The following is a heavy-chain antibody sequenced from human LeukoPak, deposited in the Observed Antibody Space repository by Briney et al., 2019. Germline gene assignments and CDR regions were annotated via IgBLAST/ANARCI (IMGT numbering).Heavy chain of an antibody. CDR3: VKTPYDSSSYSFDY. CDR2: ISGSGDST. J-gene: IGHJ4*02. D-gene: IGHD3-22*01. CDR1: GFTFSSYA. V-gene: IGHV3-23*01. Sequence: HPGGSLRLSCAASGFTFSSYAMSWVRQAPGTGLEWVSAISGSGDSTYYADSEKGRFTISRDNSKNMLYLQMSSLRAEDTAVYYCVKTPYDSSSYSFDYWGQGTLVTVSP.